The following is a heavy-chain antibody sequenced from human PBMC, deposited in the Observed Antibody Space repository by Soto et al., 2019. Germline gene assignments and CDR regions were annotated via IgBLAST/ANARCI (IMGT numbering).Heavy chain of an antibody. CDR1: VFTFNNYG. CDR2: ISKDGSNK. Sequence: TGGSLRLSCAASVFTFNNYGMNWVRQAPGKGLEWVAIISKDGSNKYYIGSVRGRFTISRDNSKNMLFLQMNSLRVEDTAVYFCTKDGRFDSDGSLYYYYYGMDVWGQGTTVTVSS. J-gene: IGHJ6*02. V-gene: IGHV3-30*18. D-gene: IGHD2-15*01. CDR3: TKDGRFDSDGSLYYYYYGMDV.